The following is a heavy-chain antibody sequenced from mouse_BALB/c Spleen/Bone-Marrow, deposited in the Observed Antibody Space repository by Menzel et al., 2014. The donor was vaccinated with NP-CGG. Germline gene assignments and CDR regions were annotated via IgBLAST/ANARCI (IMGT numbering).Heavy chain of an antibody. D-gene: IGHD2-4*01. J-gene: IGHJ3*01. Sequence: EVQLQQSGPELVKPGASVKIPCKASGYTFTDYNMDWVKQSHGKSLEWIGHINPNTGATIYNQRFTGKATLNVDKSSSTAYMKLRSLTSEDTAVYYCARYRDYDGGYAYWGRGTLVTVSA. CDR2: INPNTGAT. V-gene: IGHV1-18*01. CDR3: ARYRDYDGGYAY. CDR1: GYTFTDYN.